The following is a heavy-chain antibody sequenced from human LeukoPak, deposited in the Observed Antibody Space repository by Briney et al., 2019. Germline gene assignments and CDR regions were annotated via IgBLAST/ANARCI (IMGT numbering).Heavy chain of an antibody. CDR2: INSDGSST. D-gene: IGHD3-10*01. CDR1: GFTFSRYW. J-gene: IGHJ4*02. V-gene: IGHV3-74*03. Sequence: PGGSLRLSCAASGFTFSRYWMQWVRQAPGKGLVWVSHINSDGSSTTYADSVKGRFTTSRDNAKNTLYLQMNSLRAEDTAVYHCVRDNYGVDYWGQGTLVTVSS. CDR3: VRDNYGVDY.